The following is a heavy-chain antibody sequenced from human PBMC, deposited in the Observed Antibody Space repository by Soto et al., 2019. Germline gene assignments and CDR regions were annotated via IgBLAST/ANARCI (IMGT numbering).Heavy chain of an antibody. D-gene: IGHD3-10*01. CDR3: AGAPAGDYYYYYKFHV. Sequence: QVQLLQSGAEVKKPGSSVRVSCKASGDIFTRYSFSWVRQAPGQGLEWMGGVIPLFGTANYGQKFQGRVTITADKSTSTAFMDIRGLRSDDTAVYYCAGAPAGDYYYYYKFHVWAQGTAVTVS. CDR1: GDIFTRYS. V-gene: IGHV1-69*06. J-gene: IGHJ6*02. CDR2: VIPLFGTA.